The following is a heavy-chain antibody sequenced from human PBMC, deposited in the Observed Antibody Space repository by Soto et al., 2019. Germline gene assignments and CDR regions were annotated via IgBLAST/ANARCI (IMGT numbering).Heavy chain of an antibody. J-gene: IGHJ2*01. D-gene: IGHD6-13*01. CDR1: GFTFSSYG. CDR2: IWYDGSNK. V-gene: IGHV3-33*01. CDR3: ARDQQHLVNWYFDL. Sequence: GGSLRLSCAAYGFTFSSYGIHWVRQAPGKGLEWVAVIWYDGSNKYYADSVKGRFTISRDNSKNTLYLQMNSLRAEDTAVYYCARDQQHLVNWYFDLWGRGTLVTVSS.